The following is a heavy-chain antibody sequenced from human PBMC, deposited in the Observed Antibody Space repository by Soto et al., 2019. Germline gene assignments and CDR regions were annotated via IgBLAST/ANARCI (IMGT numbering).Heavy chain of an antibody. V-gene: IGHV3-23*01. D-gene: IGHD3-3*01. J-gene: IGHJ6*02. Sequence: GGSLRLSCAASGFTFSSYAMTWVRQAPGKGLEWVSGISGSGGSAYYADSVKGRFTISRENSKNTLYLQMNSLRAEDTAVYYCAKCRFLEWLVNLDVWGQGTTVTVSS. CDR3: AKCRFLEWLVNLDV. CDR2: ISGSGGSA. CDR1: GFTFSSYA.